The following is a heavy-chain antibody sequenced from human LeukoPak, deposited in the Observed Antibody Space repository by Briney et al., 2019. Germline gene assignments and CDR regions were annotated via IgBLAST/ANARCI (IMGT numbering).Heavy chain of an antibody. CDR1: GFTFSSNA. Sequence: PGGSLRLSCAASGFTFSSNAMTWVRQAPGKGLEWVAVIWYDGSNKYYADSVKGRFTISRDNSKNTLYLQMNSLGAEDTAVYYCARDTRRYSGSYLNLDYWGQGTLVTVSS. D-gene: IGHD1-26*01. CDR3: ARDTRRYSGSYLNLDY. CDR2: IWYDGSNK. J-gene: IGHJ4*02. V-gene: IGHV3-33*08.